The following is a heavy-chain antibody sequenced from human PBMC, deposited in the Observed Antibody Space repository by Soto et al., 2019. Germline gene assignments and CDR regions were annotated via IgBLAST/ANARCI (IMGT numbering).Heavy chain of an antibody. Sequence: EVQLLESGGGLVQPGGALRLSCAASGFTFSTYAMFWVRQAPGMGLERVSGIRGSGVSIYNADTVKGRFTIARDNTKNTLYLQMNSLRDKDTAVYYCAKGSWYYDILNCYGYFDYWGQGTLVTVSS. D-gene: IGHD3-9*01. CDR1: GFTFSTYA. CDR3: AKGSWYYDILNCYGYFDY. V-gene: IGHV3-23*01. J-gene: IGHJ4*02. CDR2: IRGSGVSI.